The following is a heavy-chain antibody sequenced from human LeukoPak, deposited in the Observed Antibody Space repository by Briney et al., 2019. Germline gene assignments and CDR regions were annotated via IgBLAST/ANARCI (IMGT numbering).Heavy chain of an antibody. CDR3: ARGGGSGFYFDY. CDR1: GYIFDTYW. J-gene: IGHJ4*02. D-gene: IGHD6-25*01. V-gene: IGHV5-51*01. Sequence: GASQQISWKGSGYIFDTYWFGWGRQLPGKGQEWVGIIYTADSATRYSTSFQGQVTISADKSITTASLQWSTLEASDTAMYYCARGGGSGFYFDYWGQGTLVTVSS. CDR2: IYTADSAT.